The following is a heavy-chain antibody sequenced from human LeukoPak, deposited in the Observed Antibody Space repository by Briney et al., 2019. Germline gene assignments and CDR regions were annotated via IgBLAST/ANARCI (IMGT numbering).Heavy chain of an antibody. V-gene: IGHV4-59*01. CDR3: ARGRNWFDP. J-gene: IGHJ5*02. CDR2: IDHSGSS. CDR1: GASISSSY. Sequence: SETLSLTCPVSGASISSSYWSWIRQPPGKGLEWIGYIDHSGSSDYNPSLKSRVTMSVDTSKNQFSLTVSSVTAADTAVYYCARGRNWFDPWGQGTPVTVSS.